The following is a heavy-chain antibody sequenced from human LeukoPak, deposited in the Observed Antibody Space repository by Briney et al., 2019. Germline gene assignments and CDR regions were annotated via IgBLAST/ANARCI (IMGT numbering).Heavy chain of an antibody. J-gene: IGHJ6*02. CDR1: GYTFTSYG. CDR3: ARDPAGPYYHGQDYYYGMDV. Sequence: ASVKVSCKASGYTFTSYGISWVRQAPGQGLEWMGWISAYNGNTNYAQKLQGRVTMTTDTSTSTAYMELRSLRSDDTAVYYCARDPAGPYYHGQDYYYGMDVWGQGTTVTVSS. CDR2: ISAYNGNT. D-gene: IGHD3-10*01. V-gene: IGHV1-18*01.